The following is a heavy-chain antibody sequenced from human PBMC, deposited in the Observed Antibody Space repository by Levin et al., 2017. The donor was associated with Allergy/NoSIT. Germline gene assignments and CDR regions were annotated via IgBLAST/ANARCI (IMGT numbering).Heavy chain of an antibody. CDR2: IYYSGST. V-gene: IGHV4-59*01. J-gene: IGHJ6*02. CDR1: GGSISSYY. CDR3: ARDFRYGSGSYTSPYYYYYGMDV. D-gene: IGHD3-10*01. Sequence: SETLSLTCTVSGGSISSYYWSWIRQPPGKGLEWIGYIYYSGSTNYNPSLKSRVTISVDTSKNQFSLKLSSVTAADTAVYYCARDFRYGSGSYTSPYYYYYGMDVWGQGTTVTVSS.